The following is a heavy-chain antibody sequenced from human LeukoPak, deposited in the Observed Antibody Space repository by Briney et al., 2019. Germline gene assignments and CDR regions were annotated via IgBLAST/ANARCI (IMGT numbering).Heavy chain of an antibody. CDR3: ARDGWEGIVATSPLDY. CDR1: GYTFTGYY. D-gene: IGHD5-12*01. Sequence: ASVKVSCKASGYTFTGYYMHWVRQAPGQGLEWMGWINPNSGGTNYAQKFQGRVTMTRDTSISTAYMELSRLRSDDTAVYYCARDGWEGIVATSPLDYWGQGTLVTVSS. V-gene: IGHV1-2*02. CDR2: INPNSGGT. J-gene: IGHJ4*02.